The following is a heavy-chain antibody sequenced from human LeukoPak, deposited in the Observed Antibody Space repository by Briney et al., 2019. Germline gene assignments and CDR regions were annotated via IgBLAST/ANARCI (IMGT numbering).Heavy chain of an antibody. CDR1: GGSISSGSYY. D-gene: IGHD3-9*01. CDR3: ARRFNDILTGHTDAFDI. Sequence: SETLSLTCTVSGGSISSGSYYWSWIRQPAGKGLEWIGRIYTSGSTNYNPSLKSRVTISVDTSKNQFSLKLSSVTAADTAVYYCARRFNDILTGHTDAFDIWGQGTMVTVSS. J-gene: IGHJ3*02. CDR2: IYTSGST. V-gene: IGHV4-61*02.